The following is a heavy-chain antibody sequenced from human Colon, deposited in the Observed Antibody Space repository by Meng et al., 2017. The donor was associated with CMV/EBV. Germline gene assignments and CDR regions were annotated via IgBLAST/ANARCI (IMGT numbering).Heavy chain of an antibody. J-gene: IGHJ4*02. V-gene: IGHV1-2*02. CDR3: ATFGGDFDY. CDR2: INPVTGDT. D-gene: IGHD3-3*01. CDR1: GSTFNGYF. Sequence: GQLVQVGAEVKEPGASVKVSCKTSGSTFNGYFMHCVRQAPGQGLEWMGWINPVTGDTSYAQKFQVRVTMTRDTSISTAYMELSSLRSDDTAVYYCATFGGDFDYWGQGTLVTVSS.